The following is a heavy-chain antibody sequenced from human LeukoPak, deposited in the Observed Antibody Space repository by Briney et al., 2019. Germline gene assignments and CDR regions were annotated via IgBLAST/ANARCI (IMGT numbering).Heavy chain of an antibody. D-gene: IGHD3-22*01. Sequence: PGGSLRLSCAASGFTFTIYAMSWVRQAPGKGLEWVSSITSDGSNTWYADSVKGRFTISRDNSKNTLRLQMNSLRAEDTAIYYCAKDRPNYYHSGGHYYRQNGDSWGHGTLVTVSS. CDR2: ITSDGSNT. CDR3: AKDRPNYYHSGGHYYRQNGDS. J-gene: IGHJ5*01. V-gene: IGHV3-23*01. CDR1: GFTFTIYA.